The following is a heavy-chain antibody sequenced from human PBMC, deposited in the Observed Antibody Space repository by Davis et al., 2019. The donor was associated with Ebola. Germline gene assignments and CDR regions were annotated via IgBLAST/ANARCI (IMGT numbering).Heavy chain of an antibody. V-gene: IGHV3-73*01. J-gene: IGHJ4*02. CDR1: GVPLSRSV. Sequence: PWGALSLPSSAPGVPLSRSVIPLVRHASRQGLAWVGRFRSKANNYPTAYAASVKGRFTISRDDSKNTAYLQMNSLKTEDTAVYYCSATVAHFDYWGQGTLVTVSS. CDR2: FRSKANNYPT. D-gene: IGHD6-19*01. CDR3: SATVAHFDY.